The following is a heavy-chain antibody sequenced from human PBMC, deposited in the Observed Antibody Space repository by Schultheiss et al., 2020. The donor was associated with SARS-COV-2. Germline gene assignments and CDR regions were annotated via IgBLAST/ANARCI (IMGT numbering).Heavy chain of an antibody. V-gene: IGHV3-15*01. D-gene: IGHD5-18*01. CDR3: AKDGGLRGGGYSYGPNWFDP. J-gene: IGHJ5*02. CDR1: GFTFSNAW. Sequence: GGSLRLSCAASGFTFSNAWMSWVRQAPGKGLEWVGRIKSKTDGGTTDYAAPVKGRFTISRDDSKNTLYLQMNSLKTEDTAVYYCAKDGGLRGGGYSYGPNWFDPWGQGTLVTVSS. CDR2: IKSKTDGGTT.